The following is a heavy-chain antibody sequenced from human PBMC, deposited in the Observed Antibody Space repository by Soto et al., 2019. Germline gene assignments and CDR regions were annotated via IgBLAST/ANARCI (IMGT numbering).Heavy chain of an antibody. CDR3: ARDIKRQELIRGMDFYYYGLDV. Sequence: QVQLVQSGAEVKKPGSSVKLSCQASGGTFSTYGLSWVRQAPGQGLEWMGGLIPISGVPNYAQKFQGRVTISAGKSTNTAFLEVSSLESEDTAMYFCARDIKRQELIRGMDFYYYGLDVWGQGTTVTVSS. D-gene: IGHD3-10*01. CDR1: GGTFSTYG. CDR2: LIPISGVP. J-gene: IGHJ6*02. V-gene: IGHV1-69*17.